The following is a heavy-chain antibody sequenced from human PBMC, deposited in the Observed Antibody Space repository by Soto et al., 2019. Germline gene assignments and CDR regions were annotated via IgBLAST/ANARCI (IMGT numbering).Heavy chain of an antibody. J-gene: IGHJ6*02. V-gene: IGHV4-59*01. Sequence: QVQLQESGPGLVKPSETLSLTCTVSGGSISSYYWSWIRQPPGKGLEWIGYIYYSGSTNYNPSLKSRVTISVDTSKNQFSLKLSSVTAADTAVYYCARGDVIAVAGVNYYYYGMDVWGQGTTVTVSS. D-gene: IGHD6-19*01. CDR3: ARGDVIAVAGVNYYYYGMDV. CDR1: GGSISSYY. CDR2: IYYSGST.